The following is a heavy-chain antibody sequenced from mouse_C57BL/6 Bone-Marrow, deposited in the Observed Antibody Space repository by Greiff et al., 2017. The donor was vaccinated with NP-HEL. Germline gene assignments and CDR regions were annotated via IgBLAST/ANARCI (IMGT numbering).Heavy chain of an antibody. D-gene: IGHD2-4*01. CDR2: ISDGGSYT. CDR1: GFTFSSYA. Sequence: EVQLVESGGGLVKPGGSLKLSCAASGFTFSSYAMSWVRQTPEKRLEWVATISDGGSYTYYPDNVKGRFTISRDNAKNNLYLQMSHLKSEDTAMYYCARAYYDYLYAMDYWGQGTSVTVSS. CDR3: ARAYYDYLYAMDY. J-gene: IGHJ4*01. V-gene: IGHV5-4*01.